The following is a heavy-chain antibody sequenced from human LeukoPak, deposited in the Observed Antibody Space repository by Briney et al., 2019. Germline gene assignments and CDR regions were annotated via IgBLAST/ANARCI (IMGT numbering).Heavy chain of an antibody. J-gene: IGHJ2*01. D-gene: IGHD2-15*01. CDR2: ISGDGDST. Sequence: GGCLRLSYRASGFTFDDYAMHWVRQAPGKGLEGVSFISGDGDSTYYADSVKGRFTISRDNSKTSLYLQMNSLGTEDTALYYCVKGFLGGWANSYWYFDLWGRGTLVTVSS. CDR1: GFTFDDYA. CDR3: VKGFLGGWANSYWYFDL. V-gene: IGHV3-43*02.